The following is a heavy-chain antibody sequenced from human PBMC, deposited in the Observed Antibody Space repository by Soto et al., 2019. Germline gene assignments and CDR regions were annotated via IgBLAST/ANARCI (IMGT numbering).Heavy chain of an antibody. V-gene: IGHV3-74*03. D-gene: IGHD3-10*01. CDR3: VKQSGPGSYYKVGSGGHFDH. Sequence: GGSLRLSCAVSGFTFSNYWVHWVRQAPGKGLVWVSRLKSDGSGTMYADSVKGRLTISRDNSKNTVYLQMTSLRAEDTAVYYCVKQSGPGSYYKVGSGGHFDHWSQGTLVTVSS. CDR1: GFTFSNYW. J-gene: IGHJ4*02. CDR2: LKSDGSGT.